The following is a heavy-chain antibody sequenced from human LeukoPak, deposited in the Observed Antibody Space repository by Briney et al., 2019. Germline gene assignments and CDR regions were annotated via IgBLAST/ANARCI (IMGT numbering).Heavy chain of an antibody. CDR1: GFTFSSYW. J-gene: IGHJ3*02. CDR3: ASHRNMIVVVHDAFDI. D-gene: IGHD3-22*01. CDR2: IKQDGSEK. V-gene: IGHV3-7*01. Sequence: PGGSLRLSCAASGFTFSSYWMSWVRQAPGKGLEWVANIKQDGSEKYYVDSVKGRFTISRDNAKNSLYLQMNSLRAEDTAVYYCASHRNMIVVVHDAFDIWGQGTMVTVSS.